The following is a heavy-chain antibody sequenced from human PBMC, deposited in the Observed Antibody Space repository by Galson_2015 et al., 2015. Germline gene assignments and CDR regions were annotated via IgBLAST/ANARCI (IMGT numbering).Heavy chain of an antibody. CDR3: ARSYSDETSGYSN. J-gene: IGHJ4*02. D-gene: IGHD3-22*01. CDR2: MNSNSGYT. V-gene: IGHV1-8*01. CDR1: GYTFISYD. Sequence: SVKVSCKASGYTFISYDINWVRQATGQGLEWMGWMNSNSGYTGYGQKFQGRVTMTRNTSISTAYMELTSLRSEDTAVYYCARSYSDETSGYSNWGQGTLVTVSS.